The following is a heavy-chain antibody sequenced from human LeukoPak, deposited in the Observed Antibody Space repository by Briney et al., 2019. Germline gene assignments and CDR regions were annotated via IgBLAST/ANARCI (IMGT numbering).Heavy chain of an antibody. J-gene: IGHJ4*02. D-gene: IGHD2-2*01. CDR3: ARHQTEIVVVPAAMVDY. CDR1: GFTFSSYW. Sequence: KTGGSLRLSCAASGFTFSSYWMSWIRQPPGKGLEWIGEINHSGSTNYNPSLKSRVTISVDTSKNQFSLKLSSVTAADTAVYYCARHQTEIVVVPAAMVDYWGQGTLVTVSS. CDR2: INHSGST. V-gene: IGHV4-34*01.